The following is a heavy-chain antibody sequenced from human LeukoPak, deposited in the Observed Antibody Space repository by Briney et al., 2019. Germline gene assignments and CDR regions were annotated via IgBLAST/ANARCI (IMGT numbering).Heavy chain of an antibody. CDR3: ARDLPYDSSGYYSYFDY. Sequence: ASVKVSCKASGYTFTGYYIHWVRQAPGQGREWMGWISPNSGGTKYAQKFQGRVTMTRDTSISTAYMEMSRLRSDDTAVYYCARDLPYDSSGYYSYFDYWGPGTLVTVSS. V-gene: IGHV1-2*02. D-gene: IGHD3-22*01. CDR1: GYTFTGYY. J-gene: IGHJ4*02. CDR2: ISPNSGGT.